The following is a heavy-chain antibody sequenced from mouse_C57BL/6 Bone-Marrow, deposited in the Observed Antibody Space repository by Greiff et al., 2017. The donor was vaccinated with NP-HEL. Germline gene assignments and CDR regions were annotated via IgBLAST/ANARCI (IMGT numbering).Heavy chain of an antibody. Sequence: QVQLQQSGAALVQPGASVKLSCKASGYAFRNYWMNWVKQRPGKGLEWIGQISPVDGDTNYHGTFKDKAPLTADKSSSTAYMQLSRLTSEDSAVYFGARGAYWGQGTLVTVSA. CDR3: ARGAY. CDR2: ISPVDGDT. CDR1: GYAFRNYW. V-gene: IGHV1-80*01. J-gene: IGHJ3*01.